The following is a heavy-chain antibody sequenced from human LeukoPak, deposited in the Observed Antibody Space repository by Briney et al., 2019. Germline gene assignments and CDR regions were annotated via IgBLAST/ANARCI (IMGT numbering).Heavy chain of an antibody. J-gene: IGHJ5*02. CDR2: INAGNGNT. V-gene: IGHV1-3*01. D-gene: IGHD3-3*01. CDR3: ARGITIFGVVPWGGWFDP. Sequence: ASVKVSCKASGYTFTSYAMHWVRQAPGQRLEWMGWINAGNGNTKYSQKFQGRVTITRDTSASTAYMELSSLRSEDTAVYYCARGITIFGVVPWGGWFDPWGQGTLVTVSS. CDR1: GYTFTSYA.